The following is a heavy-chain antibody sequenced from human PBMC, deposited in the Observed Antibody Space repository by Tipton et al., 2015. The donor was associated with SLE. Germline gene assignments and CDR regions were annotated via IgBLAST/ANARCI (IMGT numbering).Heavy chain of an antibody. Sequence: LRLSCVASGFNFKTYELNWVRQAPGKGLEWIGTMSHSGGTYYNPSLDSRMTMSVDTSNNQFSLDLASVTAADTATYYCARQYSAITGYENWGQGILVTVSS. CDR2: MSHSGGT. CDR1: GFNFKTYE. J-gene: IGHJ4*02. V-gene: IGHV4-38-2*01. CDR3: ARQYSAITGYEN. D-gene: IGHD2-2*02.